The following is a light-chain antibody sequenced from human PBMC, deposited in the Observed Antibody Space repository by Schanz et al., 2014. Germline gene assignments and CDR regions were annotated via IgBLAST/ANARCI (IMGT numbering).Light chain of an antibody. Sequence: SYELTQPPSVSVAPGTTARITCGGNNIGDKSVYWFQQQPGQAPVLVVYDDSDRPSGIPERFSGSNSGNTATLTISRVEAGDEADYYCQVWDSSNDHAVFGGGTKLTVL. V-gene: IGLV3-21*03. CDR2: DDS. CDR3: QVWDSSNDHAV. J-gene: IGLJ3*02. CDR1: NIGDKS.